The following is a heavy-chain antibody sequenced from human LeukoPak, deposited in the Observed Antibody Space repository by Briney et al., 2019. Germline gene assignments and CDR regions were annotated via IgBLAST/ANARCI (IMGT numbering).Heavy chain of an antibody. J-gene: IGHJ4*02. D-gene: IGHD6-6*01. CDR2: IYTDGST. Sequence: SQTLSLTCTVSGGSITSGNKYWSWIRQPAGRGLEWIGRIYTDGSTIYNPSLKSRVTISLDTSKNQFSLGLSSVTAADTAVYYCARYTSSEGFFDYWGQGTLVSVSS. CDR1: GGSITSGNKY. V-gene: IGHV4-61*02. CDR3: ARYTSSEGFFDY.